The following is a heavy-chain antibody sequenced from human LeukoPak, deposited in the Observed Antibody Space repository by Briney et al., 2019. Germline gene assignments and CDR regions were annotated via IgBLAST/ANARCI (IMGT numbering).Heavy chain of an antibody. CDR3: ARDETRSGAFDI. V-gene: IGHV3-48*03. J-gene: IGHJ3*02. CDR1: GFTFSSQE. D-gene: IGHD3-10*01. CDR2: ISGSGSTI. Sequence: PGGSLRLSCAASGFTFSSQEMNWVRQAPGKGLEWVSYISGSGSTIYDADSVKGRFTISRDNAKNSLYLQMNSLRAEGTAVYYCARDETRSGAFDIWGQGTMVTVSS.